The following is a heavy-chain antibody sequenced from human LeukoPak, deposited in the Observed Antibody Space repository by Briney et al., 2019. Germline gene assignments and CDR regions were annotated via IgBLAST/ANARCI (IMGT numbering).Heavy chain of an antibody. J-gene: IGHJ4*02. Sequence: GSSVKVSCKASGGTFSSYAISWVRQAPGQGLEWMGGIIPIFGTANYAQKFQGRVTMTRDTSTSTVYMELSSLRSEDTAVYYCARVQGSSAGSGFWDYWGQGTLVTVSS. CDR3: ARVQGSSAGSGFWDY. V-gene: IGHV1-69*05. D-gene: IGHD6-6*01. CDR2: IIPIFGTA. CDR1: GGTFSSYA.